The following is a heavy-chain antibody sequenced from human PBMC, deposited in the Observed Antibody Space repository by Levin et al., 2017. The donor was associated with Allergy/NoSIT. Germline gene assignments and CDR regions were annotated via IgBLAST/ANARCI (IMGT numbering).Heavy chain of an antibody. CDR3: AALFLGGYFDY. CDR2: IVVGSGDT. Sequence: GASVKVSCKASGFAFTRAGVQWVRQARGQRPEWIGWIVVGSGDTDYAPKFRERVTITTDMSTSTAYMELSSLRSEDTAVYYCAALFLGGYFDYWGQGTLVTVSS. V-gene: IGHV1-58*01. CDR1: GFAFTRAG. J-gene: IGHJ4*02. D-gene: IGHD3-16*01.